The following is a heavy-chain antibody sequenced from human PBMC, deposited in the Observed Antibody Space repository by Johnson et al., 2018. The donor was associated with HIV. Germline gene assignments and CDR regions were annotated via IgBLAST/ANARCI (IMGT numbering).Heavy chain of an antibody. CDR3: AKDRGSDDDGRGYVGDALDS. CDR1: GFTFSSYG. CDR2: IWYDGSNK. Sequence: VQLVESGGGVVQPGRSLRLSCAASGFTFSSYGMHWVRQAPGKGLEWVAVIWYDGSNKYYADSVKGRFTISRDNSKNTLYLQMNSLRAEDTAVYYCAKDRGSDDDGRGYVGDALDSWGQGRMVTVSS. D-gene: IGHD3-22*01. V-gene: IGHV3-33*06. J-gene: IGHJ3*02.